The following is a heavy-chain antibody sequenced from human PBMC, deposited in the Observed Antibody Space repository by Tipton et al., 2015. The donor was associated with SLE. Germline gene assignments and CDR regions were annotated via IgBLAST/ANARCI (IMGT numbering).Heavy chain of an antibody. CDR1: GFTFSSYS. J-gene: IGHJ3*02. CDR2: ISSSSSYM. CDR3: AREEGDSFDM. Sequence: SLRLSCAASGFTFSSYSMNWVRQAPGKGLEWVSFISSSSSYMYYADSLKGRFTISRDTAKNSLFLQMNSLRAEDTSVYYCAREEGDSFDMWGQGTMVTVSS. V-gene: IGHV3-21*01.